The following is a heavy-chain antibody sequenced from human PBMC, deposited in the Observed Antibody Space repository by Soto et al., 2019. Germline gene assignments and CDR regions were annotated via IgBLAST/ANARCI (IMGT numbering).Heavy chain of an antibody. D-gene: IGHD5-12*01. J-gene: IGHJ4*02. V-gene: IGHV3-74*01. Sequence: GGSLRLSCAASGFTFSSYWMHWVRHVPGKGLLWVSRINNDGSSTNYADCVKGRFTISGDYAKNILYLQMNSLRAEDTAVYYCARGELATITASDYWGQGTLGTVSS. CDR3: ARGELATITASDY. CDR1: GFTFSSYW. CDR2: INNDGSST.